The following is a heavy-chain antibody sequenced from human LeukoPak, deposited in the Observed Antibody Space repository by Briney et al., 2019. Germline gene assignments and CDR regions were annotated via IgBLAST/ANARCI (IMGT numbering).Heavy chain of an antibody. D-gene: IGHD7-27*01. CDR1: GFTVSDSY. Sequence: PGESLRLSCAGSGFTVSDSYMTWIRQAPGKGLEWVSVIYAGGDTYYADSVKGRFTLSRDNSKNTLNLQMNSLRPEDMAVYYCGRFRANWGLAFWGRGTLVTVSS. CDR3: GRFRANWGLAF. CDR2: IYAGGDT. V-gene: IGHV3-66*02. J-gene: IGHJ1*01.